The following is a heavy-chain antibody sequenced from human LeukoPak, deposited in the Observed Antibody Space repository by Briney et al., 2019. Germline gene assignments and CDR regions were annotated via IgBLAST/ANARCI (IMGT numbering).Heavy chain of an antibody. CDR3: ARDNYYYDSSGYPLDY. J-gene: IGHJ4*02. V-gene: IGHV4-4*07. D-gene: IGHD3-22*01. CDR2: IFTTGST. Sequence: SETLSLTCSVSGGSISSYYWSWIRQPAGKGLEWIGRIFTTGSTDYNPSLKSRVTMSVDTSKNQFSLKLSSVTAADTAVYYCARDNYYYDSSGYPLDYWGQGTLVTVSS. CDR1: GGSISSYY.